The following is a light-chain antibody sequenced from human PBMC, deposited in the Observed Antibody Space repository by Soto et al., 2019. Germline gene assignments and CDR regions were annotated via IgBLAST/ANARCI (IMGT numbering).Light chain of an antibody. V-gene: IGKV3-15*01. CDR2: GAS. Sequence: EIVMTQSPATLSVSPGERATLSCRDSQSVSSNIAWYKQRPGQAPRLIISGASTRATGIPARCSGSGSGTDFTLIISSLQSEDFAVYSCHQYNNWPWTFGQGTKVEIK. J-gene: IGKJ1*01. CDR3: HQYNNWPWT. CDR1: QSVSSN.